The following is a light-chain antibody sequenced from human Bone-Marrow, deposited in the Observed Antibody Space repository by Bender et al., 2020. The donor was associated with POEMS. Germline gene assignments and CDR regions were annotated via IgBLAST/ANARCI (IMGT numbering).Light chain of an antibody. V-gene: IGLV2-23*01. J-gene: IGLJ3*02. Sequence: QSALTQPASVSGSPGQSITISCTGTSSDVGNYNLVSWYQQYPGKAPILIIYEGSKRPSGVSNRFSGSKSGNTASLTISGLQAEDEADYYCCSYAGSSTWVFGGGTKLTIL. CDR3: CSYAGSSTWV. CDR2: EGS. CDR1: SSDVGNYNL.